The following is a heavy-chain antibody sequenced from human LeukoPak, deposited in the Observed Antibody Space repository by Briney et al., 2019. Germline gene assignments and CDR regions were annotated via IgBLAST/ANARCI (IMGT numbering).Heavy chain of an antibody. Sequence: SETLSLTCTVSGGSISSYYWSWIRQPPGKGLEWIGYIYYSGSTNYNPSLKSRVTISVDTSKNQFSLKLSSVTAADTAVYYCXRHFGYYGMDVWGQGTTVTVSS. CDR1: GGSISSYY. J-gene: IGHJ6*02. D-gene: IGHD3-10*01. V-gene: IGHV4-59*01. CDR3: XRHFGYYGMDV. CDR2: IYYSGST.